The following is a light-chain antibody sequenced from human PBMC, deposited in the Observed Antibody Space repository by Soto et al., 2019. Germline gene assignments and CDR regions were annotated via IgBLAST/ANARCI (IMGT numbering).Light chain of an antibody. CDR1: STNIGSNY. J-gene: IGLJ2*01. CDR3: AAGDASLSGVV. V-gene: IGLV1-47*01. Sequence: QSVLTQPPSASGTPGQRATISCTGSSTNIGSNYVYSYQQLPGTAPKLLIYRNNQRPSGVPARFSGSKSGTSASLAISGLLSEEEADYYCAAGDASLSGVVFGGGTKLTVL. CDR2: RNN.